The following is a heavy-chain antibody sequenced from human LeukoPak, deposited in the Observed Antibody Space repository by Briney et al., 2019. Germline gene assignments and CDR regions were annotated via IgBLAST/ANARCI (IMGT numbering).Heavy chain of an antibody. CDR1: GYTFTSYD. CDR3: ARASSAYSSSSSFNY. V-gene: IGHV1-69*05. D-gene: IGHD6-13*01. CDR2: IIPISGTA. Sequence: ASVKVSCKASGYTFTSYDINWVRQAPGQGLEWMGGIIPISGTANYAQKFQGRVTITTDESTSTAYMELSSLRSEDTALYYCARASSAYSSSSSFNYWGQGTLVIVSS. J-gene: IGHJ4*02.